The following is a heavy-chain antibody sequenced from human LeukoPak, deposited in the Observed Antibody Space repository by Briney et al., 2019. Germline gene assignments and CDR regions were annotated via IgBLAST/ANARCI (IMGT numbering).Heavy chain of an antibody. CDR1: GYTFTGYY. V-gene: IGHV1-2*02. CDR2: INPNSGGT. D-gene: IGHD3-3*02. J-gene: IGHJ6*03. CDR3: ASDLAPYYYYMDV. Sequence: GASVKVSCKASGYTFTGYYMHWVRQAPGQGLEWMGWINPNSGGTNYAQKFQGRVTMTRDTSISTAYMELRSLRSDDTAVYYCASDLAPYYYYMDVWGKGTTVTVSS.